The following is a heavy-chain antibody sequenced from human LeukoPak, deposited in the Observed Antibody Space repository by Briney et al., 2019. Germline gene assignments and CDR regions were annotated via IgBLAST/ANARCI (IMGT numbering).Heavy chain of an antibody. CDR3: ARKRGSGSYYYYYYGMDV. CDR2: INPNSGGT. CDR1: GYTFTGYY. J-gene: IGHJ6*02. Sequence: ASVKVSCKASGYTFTGYYMHWVRQAPGQGLEWMGWINPNSGGTNYAQKFQGRVTITADESTSTAYMELSSLRSEDTAVYYCARKRGSGSYYYYYYGMDVWGQGTTVTVSS. V-gene: IGHV1-2*02. D-gene: IGHD3-10*01.